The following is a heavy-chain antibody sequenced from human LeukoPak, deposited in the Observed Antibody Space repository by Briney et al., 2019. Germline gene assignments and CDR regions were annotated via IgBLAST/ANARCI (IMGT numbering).Heavy chain of an antibody. CDR1: GFTVSSNY. D-gene: IGHD3-16*02. V-gene: IGHV3-53*01. CDR2: IYSGGST. CDR3: ARDSPVSAFDY. J-gene: IGHJ4*02. Sequence: PGGSLRLSCAASGFTVSSNYMSWVRQAPGKGLEWVSVIYSGGSTYYADSVKGRFTISRDNSKNTLCLQMNSLRAEDTAVYYCARDSPVSAFDYWGQGTLVTVSS.